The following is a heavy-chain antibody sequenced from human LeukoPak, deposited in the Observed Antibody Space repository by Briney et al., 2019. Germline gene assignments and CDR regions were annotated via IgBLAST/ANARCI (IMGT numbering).Heavy chain of an antibody. Sequence: GGSLRLSCAASGFTFSRFWISWVRQAPGKGLEWVSYISSSGSTIYYADSVKGRFTISRDNAKNSLYLQMNSLRAEDTAVYYCAELGITMIGGVWGKGTTVTISS. D-gene: IGHD3-10*02. V-gene: IGHV3-48*03. CDR1: GFTFSRFW. CDR2: ISSSGSTI. J-gene: IGHJ6*04. CDR3: AELGITMIGGV.